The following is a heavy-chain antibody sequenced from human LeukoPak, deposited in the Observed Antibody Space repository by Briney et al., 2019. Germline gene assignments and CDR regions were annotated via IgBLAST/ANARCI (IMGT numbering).Heavy chain of an antibody. CDR1: GFTFSDYT. Sequence: PGGSLRLPCAASGFTFSDYTMNWVRQAPGKGLEWVSYISSSSSTIYYADSVKGRFTISRDNAKNSLYLQMNSLRAEDTAVYYCARGGRYYYYMDVWGKGTTVTVSS. J-gene: IGHJ6*03. CDR2: ISSSSSTI. CDR3: ARGGRYYYYMDV. V-gene: IGHV3-48*01.